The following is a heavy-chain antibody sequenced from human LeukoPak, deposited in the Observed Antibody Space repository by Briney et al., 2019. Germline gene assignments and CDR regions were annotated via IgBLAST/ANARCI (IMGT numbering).Heavy chain of an antibody. CDR2: ISSHNHNP. D-gene: IGHD4-17*01. CDR3: ARDEDYGIFVNIDY. Sequence: GASVKVSCKASGYSFVLYGISWVRQAPGQGPEWMGWISSHNHNPQIAQKFQGRLTMTADTSASTVYMELRSLRSDDTAVYYCARDEDYGIFVNIDYWGQGTLVTVSS. J-gene: IGHJ4*02. CDR1: GYSFVLYG. V-gene: IGHV1-18*01.